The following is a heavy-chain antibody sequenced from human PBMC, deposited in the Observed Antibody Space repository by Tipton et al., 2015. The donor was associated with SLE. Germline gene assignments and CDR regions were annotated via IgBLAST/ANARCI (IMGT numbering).Heavy chain of an antibody. V-gene: IGHV4-39*07. J-gene: IGHJ4*02. CDR1: GGSISSSSYY. CDR3: ARRNGYSSGWVDY. CDR2: IYYSGST. D-gene: IGHD6-19*01. Sequence: TLSLTCTVSGGSISSSSYYWGWIRQPPGKGLEWIGSIYYSGSTYYNPPLKSRVTISVDTSKNQFSLKLSSVTAADTAVYYCARRNGYSSGWVDYWGQGTLVTVSS.